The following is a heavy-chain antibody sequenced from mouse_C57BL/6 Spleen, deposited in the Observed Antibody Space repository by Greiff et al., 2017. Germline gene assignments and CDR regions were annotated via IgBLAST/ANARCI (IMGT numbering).Heavy chain of an antibody. J-gene: IGHJ4*01. V-gene: IGHV5-9-1*02. CDR1: GFTFSSYA. Sequence: EVKVEESGEGLVKPGGSLKLSCAASGFTFSSYAMSWVRQTPEKRLEWVAYISSGGDYIYYADTVKGRFTISRDNARNTLYLQMSSLKSEDTAMYYCTRDLVTTGYYYAMDYWGQGTSVTVSS. D-gene: IGHD1-1*01. CDR2: ISSGGDYI. CDR3: TRDLVTTGYYYAMDY.